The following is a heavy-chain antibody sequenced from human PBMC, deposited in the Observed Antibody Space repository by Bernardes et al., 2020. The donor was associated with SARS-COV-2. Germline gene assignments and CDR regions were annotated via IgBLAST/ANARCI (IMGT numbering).Heavy chain of an antibody. CDR2: VTGDGRTI. D-gene: IGHD2-21*02. Sequence: GGSLRLSRVGSGISFSRHAMGWVRRAPGRGLEWVSGVTGDGRTISYADSVKGRFTISKDFSNTIVYLQMNRLTVDDTAVYYCARDFVVGDDLGYFNLWGRGTPVTVSA. CDR3: ARDFVVGDDLGYFNL. J-gene: IGHJ2*01. CDR1: GISFSRHA. V-gene: IGHV3-23*01.